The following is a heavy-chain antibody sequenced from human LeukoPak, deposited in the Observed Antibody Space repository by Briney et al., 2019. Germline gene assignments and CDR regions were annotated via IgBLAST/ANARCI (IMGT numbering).Heavy chain of an antibody. J-gene: IGHJ3*02. CDR2: INSDGSIT. CDR1: GFTFSSYA. CDR3: AKDRGDGAFDI. D-gene: IGHD2-21*01. V-gene: IGHV3-74*01. Sequence: GGSLRLSCAASGFTFSSYAMHWVRQAPGKGLVWVSRINSDGSITSYADSVKGRFTISRDNAKNTLYLQMNSLRAEDTAVYYCAKDRGDGAFDIWGQGTMVTVSS.